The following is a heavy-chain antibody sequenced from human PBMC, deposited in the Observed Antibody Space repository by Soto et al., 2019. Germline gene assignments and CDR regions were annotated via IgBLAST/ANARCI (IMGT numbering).Heavy chain of an antibody. CDR3: ARVDGCSGGSCYDKWFDP. D-gene: IGHD2-15*01. CDR1: GFTFSDYY. V-gene: IGHV3-11*06. CDR2: ISSSSSYT. Sequence: QVQLVESGGGLVQPGGSLRLSCAASGFTFSDYYMSWIRQAPGKGLEWVSYISSSSSYTNYADSVKGRFTISRDNVKNSLYLQMNSLRAEDTAVYYCARVDGCSGGSCYDKWFDPWGQGTLVTVSS. J-gene: IGHJ5*02.